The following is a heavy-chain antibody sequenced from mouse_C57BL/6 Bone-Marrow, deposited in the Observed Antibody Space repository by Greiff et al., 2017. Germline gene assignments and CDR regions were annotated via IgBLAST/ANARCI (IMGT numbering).Heavy chain of an antibody. J-gene: IGHJ4*01. V-gene: IGHV3-6*01. CDR3: AEVCRGNYRAMDY. CDR1: GYSITSGYY. CDR2: ISYDGSN. Sequence: ESGPGLVKPSQSLSLTCSVTGYSITSGYYWNWIRQFPGNKLEWMGYISYDGSNNYNPSLKNRISITRDTSKNQFFLKLNSVTTEDTATYYCAEVCRGNYRAMDYWGQGTSVTVSS. D-gene: IGHD2-1*01.